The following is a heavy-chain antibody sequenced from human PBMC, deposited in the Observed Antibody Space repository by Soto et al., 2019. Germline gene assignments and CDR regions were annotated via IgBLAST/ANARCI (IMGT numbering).Heavy chain of an antibody. CDR1: GFTFSSYA. CDR2: ISGSGGST. J-gene: IGHJ5*02. CDR3: AKGGRDGYDLSIGEIGDSP. Sequence: GGSLRLSCAASGFTFSSYAMSWVRQAPGKGLEWVSAISGSGGSTYYADSVKGRFTISRDNSKNTLYLQMNSLRAEDTAVYYCAKGGRDGYDLSIGEIGDSPWGQGTLVTVSS. D-gene: IGHD5-12*01. V-gene: IGHV3-23*01.